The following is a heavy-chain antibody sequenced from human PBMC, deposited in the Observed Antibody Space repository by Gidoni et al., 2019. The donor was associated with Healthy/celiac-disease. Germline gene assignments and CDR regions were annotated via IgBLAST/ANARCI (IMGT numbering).Heavy chain of an antibody. Sequence: EVQLVESGGGLVQPGRSLRLSCAASGFTFDAYAMHWVRQAPGKGLEGVSGISWNSGSIGYADSVKGRFTISRDNAKNSLYLQMNSLRAEDTALYYCAKDKNYSNNYYYYGMDVWGQGTTVTVSS. CDR3: AKDKNYSNNYYYYGMDV. CDR2: ISWNSGSI. J-gene: IGHJ6*02. D-gene: IGHD4-4*01. CDR1: GFTFDAYA. V-gene: IGHV3-9*01.